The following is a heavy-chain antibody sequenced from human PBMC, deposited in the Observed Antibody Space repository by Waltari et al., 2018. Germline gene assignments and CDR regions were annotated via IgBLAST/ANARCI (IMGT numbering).Heavy chain of an antibody. CDR2: IIPIFGTA. D-gene: IGHD2-2*01. J-gene: IGHJ1*01. Sequence: QVQLVQSGAEVKKPGSSVKVSCKASGGTFSSYAISWVRQAPGQGLEWMGRIIPIFGTANYAQKFQCRVTITADKSTSTAYMELSSVTAADTAVYYCARVVGGGAQYFQHWGQGTLVTVSS. CDR3: ARVVGGGAQYFQH. CDR1: GGTFSSYA. V-gene: IGHV1-69*08.